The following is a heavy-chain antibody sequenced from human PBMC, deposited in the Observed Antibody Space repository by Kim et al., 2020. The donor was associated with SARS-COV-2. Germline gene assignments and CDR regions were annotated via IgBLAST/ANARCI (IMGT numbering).Heavy chain of an antibody. J-gene: IGHJ5*02. CDR1: GFTFSSYG. CDR3: ARYIVVVPAAMPRPQYNWFDP. CDR2: ISYDGSNK. Sequence: GGSLRLSCAASGFTFSSYGMHWVRQAPGKGLEWVAVISYDGSNKYYADSVKGRFTISRDNSKNTLYLQMNSLRAEDTAVYYCARYIVVVPAAMPRPQYNWFDPWGQGTLVTVSS. V-gene: IGHV3-33*05. D-gene: IGHD2-2*01.